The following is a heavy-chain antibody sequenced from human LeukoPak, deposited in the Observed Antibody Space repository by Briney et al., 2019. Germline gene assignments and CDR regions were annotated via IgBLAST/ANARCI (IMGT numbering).Heavy chain of an antibody. CDR3: ARSLRMDNWFDP. CDR1: GYTFTSYY. Sequence: ASVTVSCKASGYTFTSYYMHWVRQAPGQGLEWMGIINPSGGSTSYAQKFQGRVTMTSDTSTSTVYMELSSVRSEDTAVYYCARSLRMDNWFDPWGQGTLVTVSS. CDR2: INPSGGST. J-gene: IGHJ5*02. V-gene: IGHV1-46*01. D-gene: IGHD2-2*03.